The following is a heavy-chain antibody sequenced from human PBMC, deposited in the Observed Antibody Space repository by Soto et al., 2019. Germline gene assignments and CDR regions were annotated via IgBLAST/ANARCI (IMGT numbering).Heavy chain of an antibody. CDR1: GFTFSSYS. Sequence: GGSLRLSCAASGFTFSSYSMNWVRQAPGKGLEWVSYISSSSSTIYYADSVKGRFTISRDNAKNSLYLQMNSLRAEDTAVYYCARDRWNYDYWGQGTLVTVSS. V-gene: IGHV3-48*01. CDR3: ARDRWNYDY. D-gene: IGHD1-7*01. CDR2: ISSSSSTI. J-gene: IGHJ4*02.